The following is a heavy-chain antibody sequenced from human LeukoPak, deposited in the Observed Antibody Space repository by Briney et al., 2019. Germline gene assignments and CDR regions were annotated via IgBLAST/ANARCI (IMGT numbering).Heavy chain of an antibody. V-gene: IGHV4-59*01. J-gene: IGHJ4*02. D-gene: IGHD3-3*01. Sequence: SETLSLTCTVSGGSISSYYWSWIRQPPGKGLEWIGYIYYSGSTNYNPSLKSRVTISVDTSKNQFSLKLSSVTAADTAVYYCARDGRFSLADWGQGTLVTVSS. CDR2: IYYSGST. CDR3: ARDGRFSLAD. CDR1: GGSISSYY.